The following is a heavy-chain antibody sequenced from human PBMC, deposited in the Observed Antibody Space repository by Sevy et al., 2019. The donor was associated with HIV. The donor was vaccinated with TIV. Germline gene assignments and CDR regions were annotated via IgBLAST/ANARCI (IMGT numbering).Heavy chain of an antibody. D-gene: IGHD3-10*01. CDR1: GGSISTYY. CDR2: IYYTGST. J-gene: IGHJ6*02. Sequence: SETLSLTCTVSGGSISTYYWSWIRQPPGKGLEYIGYIYYTGSTSYNPSLQSRVAMSVDRAKNEFSMKLTSVTAADTAVYFCARDPRYGSGTYYYGLDVWSRGTTVTVSS. CDR3: ARDPRYGSGTYYYGLDV. V-gene: IGHV4-59*01.